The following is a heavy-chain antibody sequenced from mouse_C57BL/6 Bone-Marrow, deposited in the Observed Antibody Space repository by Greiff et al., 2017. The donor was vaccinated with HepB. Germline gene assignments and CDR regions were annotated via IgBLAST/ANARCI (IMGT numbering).Heavy chain of an antibody. Sequence: EVKLVESGGGLVKPGGSLKLSCAASGFTFSSYAMSWVRQTPEKRLEWVATISDGGSYTYYPDNVKGRFTISRDNAKNNLYLQMSHLKSEDTAMYYCARVDYGRGYWGQGATLTVSS. CDR3: ARVDYGRGY. CDR2: ISDGGSYT. J-gene: IGHJ2*01. D-gene: IGHD1-1*01. V-gene: IGHV5-4*03. CDR1: GFTFSSYA.